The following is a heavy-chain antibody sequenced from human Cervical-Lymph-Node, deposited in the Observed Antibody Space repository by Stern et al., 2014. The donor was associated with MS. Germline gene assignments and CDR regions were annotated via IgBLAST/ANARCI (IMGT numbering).Heavy chain of an antibody. V-gene: IGHV4-59*08. CDR1: GGSISSYY. D-gene: IGHD3-3*01. J-gene: IGHJ4*02. Sequence: MQLVESGPGLVKPSETLSLTCSVSGGSISSYYWNWIRQPPGKGLEWIANVHYSGTTNYNPSLKSRVTILLDTPMNKISLKLTSVTAADTAVYYCAGSGTYYPDYWGQGILVTVSS. CDR3: AGSGTYYPDY. CDR2: VHYSGTT.